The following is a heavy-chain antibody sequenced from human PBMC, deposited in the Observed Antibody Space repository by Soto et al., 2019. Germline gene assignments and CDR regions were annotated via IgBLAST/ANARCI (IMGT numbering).Heavy chain of an antibody. V-gene: IGHV5-10-1*01. CDR1: GYSFTSYW. CDR2: IDPSDSYT. Sequence: GESLKISCKGSGYSFTSYWISWVRQMPGKGLEWMGRIDPSDSYTNYSPSFQGHVTISADKSISTAYLQWSSLKASDTATYYCARTLRGYSYGAYYYGMDVWGQGTTVTVSS. D-gene: IGHD5-18*01. J-gene: IGHJ6*02. CDR3: ARTLRGYSYGAYYYGMDV.